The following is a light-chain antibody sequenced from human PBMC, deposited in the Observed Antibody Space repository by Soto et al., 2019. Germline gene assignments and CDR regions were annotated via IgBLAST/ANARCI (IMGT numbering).Light chain of an antibody. CDR3: QQYGSSPRT. CDR2: GAS. J-gene: IGKJ1*01. CDR1: QSVSSSY. V-gene: IGKV3-20*01. Sequence: ELVLTQSPGTLSLSPGERATLSCRASQSVSSSYLAWYQQKPGQAPRPLIYGASSRATGIPDRFSGSGSGTDFTLTISRLEPEDVAVDYCQQYGSSPRTFGQGNKVEIK.